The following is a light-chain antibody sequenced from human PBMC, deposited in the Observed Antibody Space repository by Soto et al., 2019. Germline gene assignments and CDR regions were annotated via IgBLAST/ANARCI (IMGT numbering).Light chain of an antibody. J-gene: IGLJ1*01. V-gene: IGLV2-14*01. Sequence: QSALTQPASVSGSPGQSITISCTGPSSDVGGYNYVSWYQQHPGKAPKLMICDVSDRPSGISNRFSGSKSGNTASLTISGLQAEDEADYYCSSYTTSSTYVFGTGTKLTVL. CDR1: SSDVGGYNY. CDR3: SSYTTSSTYV. CDR2: DVS.